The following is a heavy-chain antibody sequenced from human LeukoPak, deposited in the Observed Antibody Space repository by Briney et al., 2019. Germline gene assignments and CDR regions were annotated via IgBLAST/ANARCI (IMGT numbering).Heavy chain of an antibody. Sequence: GGSLRLSCAASGFTFSSYAMSWVRQAPGKGLEWVSAISGSGGSTYYADPVKGRFTISRDNSKNTLYLEMNSLRAEDTAVYYCAKDVFMELQWLARSDAFDIWGQGTMVTVSS. J-gene: IGHJ3*02. CDR3: AKDVFMELQWLARSDAFDI. CDR2: ISGSGGST. D-gene: IGHD6-19*01. CDR1: GFTFSSYA. V-gene: IGHV3-23*01.